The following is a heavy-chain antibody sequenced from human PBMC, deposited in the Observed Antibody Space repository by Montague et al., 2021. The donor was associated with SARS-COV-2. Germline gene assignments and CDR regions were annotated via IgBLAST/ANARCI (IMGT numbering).Heavy chain of an antibody. CDR3: ARQDTSGWLTFDY. V-gene: IGHV6-1*01. CDR1: GDSVSSSTVA. Sequence: CAISGDSVSSSTVAWNWLRQSPSRGLEWLGRTYFRSSFYNDYALSVKSRLNIQPDSAKNQFSLQLTSVTPEYTAICYCARQDTSGWLTFDYWGQGILVTVSA. J-gene: IGHJ4*02. CDR2: TYFRSSFYN. D-gene: IGHD6-19*01.